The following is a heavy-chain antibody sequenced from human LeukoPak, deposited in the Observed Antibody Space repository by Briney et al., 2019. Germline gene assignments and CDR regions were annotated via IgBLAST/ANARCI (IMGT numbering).Heavy chain of an antibody. CDR2: ISSSGSTI. CDR3: AKSFTSSSSDY. V-gene: IGHV3-11*01. Sequence: GGSLRLSCATSGFTFSDYYMSWIRQAPGKGLEWVSYISSSGSTIYYADSVKGRFSISRDNSENTLYLQMNGLRADDTAVYSCAKSFTSSSSDYWGQGTLVTVSS. CDR1: GFTFSDYY. J-gene: IGHJ4*02. D-gene: IGHD6-13*01.